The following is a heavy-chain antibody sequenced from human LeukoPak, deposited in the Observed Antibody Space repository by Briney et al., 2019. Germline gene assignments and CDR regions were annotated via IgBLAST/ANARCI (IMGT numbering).Heavy chain of an antibody. CDR3: ARDEGIAAAGTNFDY. CDR1: GFTFSSYS. Sequence: PGGSLRLSCAASGFTFSSYSMNWVRQAPGKGLEWVSSISSSSSYIYYADSVKGRFTISRDNAKNSLYLQMNSLRAEDTAVYYCARDEGIAAAGTNFDYWGQGTLVTVSS. V-gene: IGHV3-21*01. D-gene: IGHD6-13*01. CDR2: ISSSSSYI. J-gene: IGHJ4*02.